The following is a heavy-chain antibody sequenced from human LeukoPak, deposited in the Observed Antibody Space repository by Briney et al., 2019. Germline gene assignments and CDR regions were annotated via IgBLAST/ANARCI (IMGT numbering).Heavy chain of an antibody. Sequence: GGSLRLSCAASGFTFSDYYMSWIRQAPGKGLEWVSYISSSGSVIYYADSVKGRFTISRDNAKNSLYLQMNSLRAEDTAFYYCAKDSTDWYFDLWGRGTLVTVSS. J-gene: IGHJ2*01. CDR1: GFTFSDYY. V-gene: IGHV3-11*01. D-gene: IGHD4-17*01. CDR2: ISSSGSVI. CDR3: AKDSTDWYFDL.